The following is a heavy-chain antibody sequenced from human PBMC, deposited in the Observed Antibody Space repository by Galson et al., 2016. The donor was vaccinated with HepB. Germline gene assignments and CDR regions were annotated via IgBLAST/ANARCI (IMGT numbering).Heavy chain of an antibody. Sequence: SVKVSCKASNHGITWVRQAPGQGLEWMGWISGNNANAKYAQKFQGRVTMTTDTSTSTAYMEVRGLRSDDTAVYYCAKASAVAATLRAWGRGTLVTVS. J-gene: IGHJ5*02. D-gene: IGHD2-15*01. CDR3: AKASAVAATLRA. CDR2: ISGNNANA. V-gene: IGHV1-18*01. CDR1: NHG.